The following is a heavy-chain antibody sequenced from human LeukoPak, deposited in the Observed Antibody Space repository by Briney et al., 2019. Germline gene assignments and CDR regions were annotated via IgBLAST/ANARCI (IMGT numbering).Heavy chain of an antibody. V-gene: IGHV3-13*01. CDR2: IDTAGDT. CDR3: ARAAPHPDQGDYEDYFDY. CDR1: GFTFSTYD. Sequence: PGRSLRLSCAASGFTFSTYDMHWVRQLTGKGLEWVSAIDTAGDTYYADSMKGRFTISRENAKNSLYLQMNSLRAGDTAVYYCARAAPHPDQGDYEDYFDYWGQGTLVTVSS. D-gene: IGHD4-17*01. J-gene: IGHJ4*02.